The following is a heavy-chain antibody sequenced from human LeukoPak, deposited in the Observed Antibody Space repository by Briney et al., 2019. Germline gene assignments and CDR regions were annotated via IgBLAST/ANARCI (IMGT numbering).Heavy chain of an antibody. D-gene: IGHD2-21*01. CDR1: GGSFSGYY. V-gene: IGHV4-34*01. J-gene: IGHJ6*02. CDR3: ARVKFPYCYYGMDV. CDR2: INHSGST. Sequence: SETLSLTCAVYGGSFSGYYWSWIRQPPGKGLEWIGEINHSGSTNYNPSLKSRVTISVDTSKNQFSLKLSSVTAADTAVYYCARVKFPYCYYGMDVWGQGTTVTVSS.